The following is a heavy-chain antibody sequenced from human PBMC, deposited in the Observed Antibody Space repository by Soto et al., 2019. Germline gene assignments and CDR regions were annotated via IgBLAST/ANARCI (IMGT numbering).Heavy chain of an antibody. J-gene: IGHJ6*02. V-gene: IGHV1-18*01. CDR3: ARAKITIFGVVITDYYYGMDV. Sequence: AAVKVSCKASGYTFTSYGISWVRQAPGQGLEWMGWISAYNGNTNYAQKLQGRVTMTTDTSTSTAYMELRSLRSDDTAVYYCARAKITIFGVVITDYYYGMDVWGQGTTVTVSS. D-gene: IGHD3-3*01. CDR1: GYTFTSYG. CDR2: ISAYNGNT.